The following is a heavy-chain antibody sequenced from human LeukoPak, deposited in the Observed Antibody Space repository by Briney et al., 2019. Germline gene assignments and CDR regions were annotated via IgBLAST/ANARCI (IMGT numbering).Heavy chain of an antibody. Sequence: GASVKVSCKASGYTFTSYDINLVRQATGQGLEWMGWMNPNSGNTGYAQKFQGRVTMTRNTSISTAYMELSSLRSEDTAVYYCARGHYDYVWGSYRPSSDYWGQGTLVTVSS. J-gene: IGHJ4*02. V-gene: IGHV1-8*01. D-gene: IGHD3-16*02. CDR1: GYTFTSYD. CDR3: ARGHYDYVWGSYRPSSDY. CDR2: MNPNSGNT.